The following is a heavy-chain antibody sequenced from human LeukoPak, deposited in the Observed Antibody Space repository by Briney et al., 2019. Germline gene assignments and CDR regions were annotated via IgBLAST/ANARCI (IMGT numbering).Heavy chain of an antibody. CDR1: GFTFSSYA. J-gene: IGHJ4*02. D-gene: IGHD2-2*01. Sequence: GGSLRLSCAASGFTFSSYAMSWVRQAPGKGLEWVSSISSSSSYIYYADSVKGRFTISRDNSKNTLYLQMNSLRAEDTAVYYCARDVYIVVVPAAIGGYFDYWGQGTLVTVSS. V-gene: IGHV3-21*01. CDR3: ARDVYIVVVPAAIGGYFDY. CDR2: ISSSSSYI.